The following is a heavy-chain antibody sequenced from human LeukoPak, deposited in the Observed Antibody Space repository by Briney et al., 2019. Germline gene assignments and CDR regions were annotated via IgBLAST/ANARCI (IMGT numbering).Heavy chain of an antibody. V-gene: IGHV3-23*01. CDR1: GFTFSSFA. CDR3: LSGSYL. Sequence: PGGSLRLSCAASGFTFSSFAMSWVRQAPGKGLEWVSTSGSGGNTYYADSVKGRFTISRDNSKNTLYLQVNSLRAEDTAVYYCLSGSYLGGQGTLVTVSS. CDR2: SGSGGNT. D-gene: IGHD1-26*01. J-gene: IGHJ4*02.